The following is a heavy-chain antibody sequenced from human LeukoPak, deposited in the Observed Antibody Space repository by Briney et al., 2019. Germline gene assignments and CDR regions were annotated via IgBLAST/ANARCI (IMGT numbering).Heavy chain of an antibody. Sequence: GGSLRLSCAASGFTFSSYSMNWVRQAPGNGLEWVSSISSSSSYIYYADSGKVRFTISRDNAKNSLYLQMNSLRAEDTAVYYCARPSRLHGHKALAAGRAGWYFDLWGRGTLVTVSS. CDR2: ISSSSSYI. V-gene: IGHV3-21*01. CDR3: ARPSRLHGHKALAAGRAGWYFDL. D-gene: IGHD6-13*01. J-gene: IGHJ2*01. CDR1: GFTFSSYS.